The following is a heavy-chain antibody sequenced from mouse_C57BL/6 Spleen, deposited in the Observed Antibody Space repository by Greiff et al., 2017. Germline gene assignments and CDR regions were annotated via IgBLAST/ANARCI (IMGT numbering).Heavy chain of an antibody. V-gene: IGHV5-17*01. Sequence: EVHLVESGGGLVKPGGSLKLSCAASGFTFSDYGMHWVRQAPEKGLEWVAYISSGRSTIYYADTVKGRFTISRDNAKNTLFLQMTSLRSEDTAMYYCARGSLYAMDYWGQGTSVTVSS. J-gene: IGHJ4*01. CDR1: GFTFSDYG. CDR2: ISSGRSTI. D-gene: IGHD1-1*01. CDR3: ARGSLYAMDY.